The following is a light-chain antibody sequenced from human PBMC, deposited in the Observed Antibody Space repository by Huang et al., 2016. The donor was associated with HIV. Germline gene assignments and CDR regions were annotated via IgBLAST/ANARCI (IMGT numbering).Light chain of an antibody. CDR1: QSVSRY. CDR3: QQRSNWGGA. V-gene: IGKV3-11*01. J-gene: IGKJ3*01. CDR2: DAS. Sequence: EIVLTQSPATLSLYPGERASLSCRASQSVSRYVAWYQHKPGQAPRLLIYDASNRASGIPARFSGSGSGTDFTLTISSLEPEDFAVYYCQQRSNWGGAFGPGTKVEI.